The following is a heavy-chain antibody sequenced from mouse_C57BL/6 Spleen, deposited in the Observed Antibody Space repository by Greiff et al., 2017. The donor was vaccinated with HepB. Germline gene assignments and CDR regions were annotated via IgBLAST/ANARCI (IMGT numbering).Heavy chain of an antibody. D-gene: IGHD1-1*01. V-gene: IGHV1-55*01. J-gene: IGHJ2*01. Sequence: QVQLQQPGAELVKPGASVKMSCKASGYTFTSYWITWVKQRPGQGLEWIGDIYPGSGSTNYNEKFKSKATLTVDTSSSTAYMQLSSLTSEDSAVYYGARAGVYGSSLYYFDYWGQGTTLTVSS. CDR3: ARAGVYGSSLYYFDY. CDR2: IYPGSGST. CDR1: GYTFTSYW.